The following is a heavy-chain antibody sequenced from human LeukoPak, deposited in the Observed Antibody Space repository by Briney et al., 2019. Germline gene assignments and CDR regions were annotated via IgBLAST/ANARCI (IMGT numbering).Heavy chain of an antibody. J-gene: IGHJ3*02. V-gene: IGHV4-4*07. CDR3: ARDRSAVDAFDI. Sequence: PSETLSLTCTVSGGSISSYYWSWIRQPAGTGLEWIGRLYTSGSTNYNPSLKSRVTMSVDTSKNQFSLKLSSVTAADTAVYYCARDRSAVDAFDIWGQGTMVTVSS. CDR1: GGSISSYY. CDR2: LYTSGST.